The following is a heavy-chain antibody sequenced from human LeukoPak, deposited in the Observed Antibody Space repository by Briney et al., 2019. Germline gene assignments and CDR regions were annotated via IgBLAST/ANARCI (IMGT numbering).Heavy chain of an antibody. V-gene: IGHV3-7*01. J-gene: IGHJ6*03. CDR1: GFTFSSYW. Sequence: PGGSLRLSCAASGFTFSSYWMSWVRQAPGKGLEWVANIKQDGSQKYYVDSVKGRFTISRDNAKNSLYLQMNSLRAEDTAVYYCARDQRDGYYYYYYYMDVWGKGTTVTVSS. D-gene: IGHD5-24*01. CDR2: IKQDGSQK. CDR3: ARDQRDGYYYYYYYMDV.